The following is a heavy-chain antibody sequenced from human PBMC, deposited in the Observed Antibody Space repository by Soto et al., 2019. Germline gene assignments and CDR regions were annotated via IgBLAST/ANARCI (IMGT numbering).Heavy chain of an antibody. CDR3: ARDFRGSYRLEYYFDY. CDR2: ISSSSSTI. J-gene: IGHJ4*02. V-gene: IGHV3-48*02. Sequence: GGSLRLSCAASGFTFSSYSMNWVRQAPGKGLEWVSYISSSSSTIYYADSVKGRFTISRDNAKNSLYLQMNSLRDEDTAVYYCARDFRGSYRLEYYFDYWGQGTLVTVSS. D-gene: IGHD1-26*01. CDR1: GFTFSSYS.